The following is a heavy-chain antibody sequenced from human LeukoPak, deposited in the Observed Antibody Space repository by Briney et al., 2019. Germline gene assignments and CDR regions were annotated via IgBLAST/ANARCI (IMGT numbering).Heavy chain of an antibody. CDR2: ISGSGGNT. J-gene: IGHJ4*02. D-gene: IGHD2-8*01. V-gene: IGHV3-23*01. Sequence: GGSLRLSCAASGFTFRSYAMSWVRQAPGKGLEWVSGISGSGGNTYYPDSVKGRFTISRDNSKNTLYLQMNSLGVEDTAVYYCVKGFNVRYYFDYWGQGTLVTVSS. CDR3: VKGFNVRYYFDY. CDR1: GFTFRSYA.